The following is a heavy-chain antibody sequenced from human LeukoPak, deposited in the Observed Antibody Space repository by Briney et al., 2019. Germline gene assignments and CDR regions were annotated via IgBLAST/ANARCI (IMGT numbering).Heavy chain of an antibody. V-gene: IGHV4-4*07. J-gene: IGHJ6*03. D-gene: IGHD6-19*01. Sequence: SETLSLTCTVSGGSINSYYWSWIRQPAGKGLEWIGRIYTSGSTNYNPSLKSRVTMSVDTSKNQFSLKLSSVTAADTAVYYCARVGAVAGGYYYYYYMDVWGKGTTVTVSS. CDR3: ARVGAVAGGYYYYYYMDV. CDR2: IYTSGST. CDR1: GGSINSYY.